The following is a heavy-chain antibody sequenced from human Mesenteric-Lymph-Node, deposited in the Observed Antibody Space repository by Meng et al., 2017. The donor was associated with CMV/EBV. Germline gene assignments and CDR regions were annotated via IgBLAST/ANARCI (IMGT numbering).Heavy chain of an antibody. CDR2: IRSKTDGGTT. CDR3: TTVGIVDP. Sequence: GESLKISCAASGFTFSSYGMHWVRQAPGEGLEWIGLIRSKTDGGTTEYAAPVQGRFIISRDDSKNTLYLQMNSLKSEDTAVYYCTTVGIVDPWGQGTLVTVSS. V-gene: IGHV3-15*01. D-gene: IGHD1-26*01. CDR1: GFTFSSYG. J-gene: IGHJ5*02.